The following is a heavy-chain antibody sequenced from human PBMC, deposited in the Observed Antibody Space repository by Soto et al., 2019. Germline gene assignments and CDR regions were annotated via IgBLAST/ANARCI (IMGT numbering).Heavy chain of an antibody. CDR2: ISSSSSYI. V-gene: IGHV3-21*01. Sequence: GGSLRLSCAASGFTFSSYSMNWVRQAPGKGLEWVSSISSSSSYIYYADSVKGRFTISRGNAKNSLYLQMNSLRAENTAVYYCASSLAGPRIDYWGQGTLVTVSS. CDR3: ASSLAGPRIDY. D-gene: IGHD6-19*01. CDR1: GFTFSSYS. J-gene: IGHJ4*02.